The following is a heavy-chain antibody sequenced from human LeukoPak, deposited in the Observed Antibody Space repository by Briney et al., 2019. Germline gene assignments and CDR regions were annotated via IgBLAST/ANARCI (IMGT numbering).Heavy chain of an antibody. J-gene: IGHJ4*02. CDR1: GYTFTSYG. Sequence: SVKVSCKASGYTFTSYGISWVRQAPGQGLEWMGWISAYNGNTNYAQKLQGRVTMTTDTSTSTAYMELRSLRSDDTAVYYCARERTPNGSSGYYRDFDYWGQGTLVTVSS. CDR3: ARERTPNGSSGYYRDFDY. D-gene: IGHD3-22*01. CDR2: ISAYNGNT. V-gene: IGHV1-18*01.